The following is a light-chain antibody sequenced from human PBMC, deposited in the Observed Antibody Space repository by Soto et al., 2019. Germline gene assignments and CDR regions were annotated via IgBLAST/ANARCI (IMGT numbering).Light chain of an antibody. CDR3: CSYAGSSTPIYV. CDR2: EGS. V-gene: IGLV2-23*01. J-gene: IGLJ1*01. CDR1: SSDVGSYNL. Sequence: QSVLTQPASVSGSPGQSITISCTGTSSDVGSYNLVSWYQQHPGKGPKLMIYEGSKRPSGVSDRFSGSKSGNTASLTISGLQAEDEADYYCCSYAGSSTPIYVFGTGTQLTVL.